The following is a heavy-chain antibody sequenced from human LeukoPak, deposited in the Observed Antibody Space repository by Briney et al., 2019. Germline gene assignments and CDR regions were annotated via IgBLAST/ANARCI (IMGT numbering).Heavy chain of an antibody. CDR3: ARVTPLVAN. V-gene: IGHV4-39*01. D-gene: IGHD2-8*02. CDR2: IYYSGST. CDR1: GDSISSSSYY. J-gene: IGHJ4*02. Sequence: SETLSLTCIVSGDSISSSSYYWGWIRQPPGKGLEWIGSIYYSGSTYYNPSLKSRVTISVDTSKNQFSLKLSSVTAADTAVYYCARVTPLVANWGQGTLITVSS.